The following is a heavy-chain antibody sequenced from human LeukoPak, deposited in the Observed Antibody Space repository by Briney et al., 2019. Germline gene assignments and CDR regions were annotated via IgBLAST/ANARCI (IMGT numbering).Heavy chain of an antibody. J-gene: IGHJ5*02. CDR3: ARDREADYDFWSGRHNWFDP. CDR1: GGSISSYY. CDR2: IYTSGST. D-gene: IGHD3-3*01. Sequence: SETLSLTCTVSGGSISSYYWSWIRQPAGKGLEWIGRIYTSGSTNYNPSLKSRVTMSVDTSKNQFSLKLSSVTAADTAVYYCARDREADYDFWSGRHNWFDPWGQGTLVTVSS. V-gene: IGHV4-4*07.